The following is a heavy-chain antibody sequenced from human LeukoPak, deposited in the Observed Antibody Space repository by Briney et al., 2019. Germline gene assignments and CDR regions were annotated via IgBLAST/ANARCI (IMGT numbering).Heavy chain of an antibody. V-gene: IGHV4-39*01. J-gene: IGHJ4*02. D-gene: IGHD3-22*01. CDR1: GGSISSSEYY. CDR2: IYYSGST. Sequence: SETLSLTCTVSGGSISSSEYYWGWIRQPPGKVLERIGSIYYSGSTDYNPSLKSRVTISVDTSKNQLSLRLSSVTAADTAVYYCARRQTPYYYDSSGYYFDYWGQGTLVTVSS. CDR3: ARRQTPYYYDSSGYYFDY.